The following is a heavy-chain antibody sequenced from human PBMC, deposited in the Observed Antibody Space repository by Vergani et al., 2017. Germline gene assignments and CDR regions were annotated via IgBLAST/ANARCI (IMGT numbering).Heavy chain of an antibody. CDR2: ISYDGNNK. D-gene: IGHD2-21*02. CDR3: ARDPRGYGGDPEDYYYGMDV. CDR1: GFTFSSYA. J-gene: IGHJ6*02. Sequence: QVQLVESGGGVVQPGRSLRLSCAASGFTFSSYAMHWVRQAPGKGLEWVSFISYDGNNKDYADSVKGRFTISRDNSKNTLYLQVTSLRSQDTAVYYCARDPRGYGGDPEDYYYGMDVWGQGTTVTVSS. V-gene: IGHV3-30-3*01.